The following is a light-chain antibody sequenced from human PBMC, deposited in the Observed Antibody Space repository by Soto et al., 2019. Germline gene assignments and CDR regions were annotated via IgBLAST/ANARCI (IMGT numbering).Light chain of an antibody. V-gene: IGKV3-11*01. CDR3: QHRSNWWT. CDR2: DAS. Sequence: EIVLTQSPATLSLSPGERATLSCRASQSVRSYLAWYQQKPGQAPRLLIYDASNRAAGIPARFSGSGSGTDFTLTISSLEPEDFAVYYCQHRSNWWTFGQGTKVDSK. J-gene: IGKJ1*01. CDR1: QSVRSY.